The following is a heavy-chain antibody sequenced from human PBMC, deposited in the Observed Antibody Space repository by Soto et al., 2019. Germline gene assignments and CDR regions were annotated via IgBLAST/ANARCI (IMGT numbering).Heavy chain of an antibody. Sequence: EVQLVESGGGLVQPGGSLRLSCAASGFTVTYNFMTWVRQAPGKGLEWVSIIHGRGTTLYAESVMGRFAVSRDGSRNTLNLQITALTAEGTAVYYCARSGNTYGWPFDYWGQGTLVSVSS. CDR3: ARSGNTYGWPFDY. V-gene: IGHV3-66*01. CDR1: GFTVTYNF. J-gene: IGHJ4*02. D-gene: IGHD5-18*01. CDR2: IHGRGTT.